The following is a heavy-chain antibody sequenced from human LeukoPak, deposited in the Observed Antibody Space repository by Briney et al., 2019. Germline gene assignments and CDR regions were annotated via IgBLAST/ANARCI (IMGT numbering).Heavy chain of an antibody. V-gene: IGHV3-7*01. Sequence: GGSPRLSCAASGFTFSGSWMSWVRQAPGQGLECVANINQDGSEEYYVDSVKGRFTISRDNAKNSLYLQMNSLTAEDTAFYFCARGAYRGVDYWGQGTLVTVSS. J-gene: IGHJ4*02. D-gene: IGHD3-10*01. CDR1: GFTFSGSW. CDR2: INQDGSEE. CDR3: ARGAYRGVDY.